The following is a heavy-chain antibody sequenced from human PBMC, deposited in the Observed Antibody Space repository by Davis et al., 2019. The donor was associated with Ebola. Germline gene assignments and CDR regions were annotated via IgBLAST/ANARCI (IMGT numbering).Heavy chain of an antibody. J-gene: IGHJ6*04. CDR2: ISSSSSYI. Sequence: PGGSLTLSCAASGFTFSSYSMNWVRQAPGKGLEWVSSISSSSSYIYYADSVKGRFTISRDNAKNSLYLQMNSLRAEDTAVYYCARSVDYYYYGMDVWGKGTTVTVSS. CDR1: GFTFSSYS. V-gene: IGHV3-21*01. CDR3: ARSVDYYYYGMDV.